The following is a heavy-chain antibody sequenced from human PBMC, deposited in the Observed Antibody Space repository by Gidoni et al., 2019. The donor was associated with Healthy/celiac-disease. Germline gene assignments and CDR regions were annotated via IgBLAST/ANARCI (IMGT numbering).Heavy chain of an antibody. J-gene: IGHJ4*02. Sequence: QVQLQQWGAGLLKPSATLSLTCAVDGGSFSGYYWSWIRQPPGKGLEWIGEINQSGSTTYNPSLKSRVTISVDTSKNQFSLKLSSVTAADTAVYYCARGVRDSTQQLVGNFDYWGQGTLVTVSS. V-gene: IGHV4-34*01. D-gene: IGHD6-13*01. CDR1: GGSFSGYY. CDR3: ARGVRDSTQQLVGNFDY. CDR2: INQSGST.